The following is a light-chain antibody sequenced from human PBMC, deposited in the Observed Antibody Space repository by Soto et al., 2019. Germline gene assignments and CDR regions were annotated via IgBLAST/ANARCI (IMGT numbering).Light chain of an antibody. V-gene: IGKV4-1*01. CDR2: WAS. CDR1: QNVIYSSNNKNN. J-gene: IGKJ2*01. CDR3: QQYYSTPYT. Sequence: DIVMTQSPDSLAVSLGERATINCKSSQNVIYSSNNKNNLAWYQHKPGQPPKVLIYWASTRESGVPDRFSGSGSGTDFTLTISSLQAEDVALYFCQQYYSTPYTFGQGTKLEIK.